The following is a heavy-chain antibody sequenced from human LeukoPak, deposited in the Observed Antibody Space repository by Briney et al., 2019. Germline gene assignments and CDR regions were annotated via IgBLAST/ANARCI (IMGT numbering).Heavy chain of an antibody. CDR1: GFTFSSYG. J-gene: IGHJ4*02. Sequence: PGGSLRLSCAASGFTFSSYGMHWVRQAPGKGLEWVAVIWYDGSDKFYADSVKGRFTISRDNSKNTLYLQMNSLRAEDTAVYYCARAGGGYDLPVDYRGQGTLVTVSS. D-gene: IGHD3-16*01. CDR3: ARAGGGYDLPVDY. V-gene: IGHV3-33*08. CDR2: IWYDGSDK.